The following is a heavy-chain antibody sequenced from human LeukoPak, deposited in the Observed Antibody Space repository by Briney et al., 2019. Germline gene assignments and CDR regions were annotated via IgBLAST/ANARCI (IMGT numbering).Heavy chain of an antibody. V-gene: IGHV3-21*04. CDR2: ISSSSKYI. D-gene: IGHD1-20*01. CDR3: AKAAFLINWNDGLYYMDV. CDR1: GFTFNTYS. J-gene: IGHJ6*03. Sequence: PGGSLRLSCAASGFTFNTYSMNWVRQAPGKGLEWVSSISSSSKYIYYADSVKGRFTISRDNAKNSLYLQMNSLRAEDTAVYYCAKAAFLINWNDGLYYMDVWGKGTTVTVSS.